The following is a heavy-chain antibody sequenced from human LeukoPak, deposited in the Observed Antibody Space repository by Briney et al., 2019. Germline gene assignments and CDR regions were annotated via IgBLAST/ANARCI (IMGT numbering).Heavy chain of an antibody. V-gene: IGHV4-4*02. CDR3: ASFEAYRYDSSGYDGIFQH. D-gene: IGHD3-22*01. Sequence: PSGTLSLTCAVSGGSISSSNWWSWVRQPPGKGLEWIGEIYHSGSTNYNPSLKSRVTISVDKSKNQFSLKLSSVTAADTAVYYCASFEAYRYDSSGYDGIFQHWGQGTLVTVSS. CDR2: IYHSGST. J-gene: IGHJ1*01. CDR1: GGSISSSNW.